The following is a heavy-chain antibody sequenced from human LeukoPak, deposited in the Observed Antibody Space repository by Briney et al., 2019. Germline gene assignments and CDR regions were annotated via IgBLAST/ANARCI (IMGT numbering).Heavy chain of an antibody. D-gene: IGHD3-3*01. Sequence: SVKVSCKASGGTFSSYAISWVRQAPGQGLEWMGGIIPIFGTANYAQKFQGRVTITTDESTSTAYMELSSLRSEVTAVYYCARESAVWRAPENDAFDIWGQGTMVTVSS. CDR2: IIPIFGTA. CDR3: ARESAVWRAPENDAFDI. J-gene: IGHJ3*02. CDR1: GGTFSSYA. V-gene: IGHV1-69*05.